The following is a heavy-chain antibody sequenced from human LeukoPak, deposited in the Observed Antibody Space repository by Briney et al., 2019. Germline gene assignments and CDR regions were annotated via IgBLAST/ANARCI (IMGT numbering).Heavy chain of an antibody. V-gene: IGHV1-2*02. CDR3: ARDLGGATNLY. Sequence: ASVKVSCKASGYTFTSYGISWVRQAPGQGLEWMGWINPNSGGTDYAQKFQGRVTMTRDTSISTAYMELSRLRSDDTAVYYCARDLGGATNLYWGQGTLVTVSS. J-gene: IGHJ4*02. CDR1: GYTFTSYG. D-gene: IGHD1-26*01. CDR2: INPNSGGT.